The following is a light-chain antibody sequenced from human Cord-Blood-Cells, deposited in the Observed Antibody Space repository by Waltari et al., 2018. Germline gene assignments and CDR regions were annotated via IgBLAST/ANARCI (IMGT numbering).Light chain of an antibody. CDR3: AAWDDSLNGYV. J-gene: IGLJ1*01. CDR1: SSNIGSNT. Sequence: QSVLTQPPSASGTPGQRVTISCSASSSNIGSNTVNWYQQRPGTAPKLLIYSNNQRPSGVPDRFSGSKSGTSASLAISGLQSEDEADYYCAAWDDSLNGYVFGTGTKVTVL. V-gene: IGLV1-44*01. CDR2: SNN.